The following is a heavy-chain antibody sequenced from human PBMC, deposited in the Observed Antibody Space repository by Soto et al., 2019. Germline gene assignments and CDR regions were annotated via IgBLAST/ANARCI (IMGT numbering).Heavy chain of an antibody. V-gene: IGHV1-69*01. CDR1: GGTFSSYA. CDR3: ARFIVATSLDYYYGMDV. CDR2: IIPIFGTA. D-gene: IGHD5-12*01. Sequence: QVQLVQSGAEVKKPGSSVKVSCKASGGTFSSYAISWVRQAPGQGLEWMGGIIPIFGTANYAQKFQGRVTITADESTSTAYMELSSLRSEDTAVYYGARFIVATSLDYYYGMDVWGQGTTVTVSS. J-gene: IGHJ6*02.